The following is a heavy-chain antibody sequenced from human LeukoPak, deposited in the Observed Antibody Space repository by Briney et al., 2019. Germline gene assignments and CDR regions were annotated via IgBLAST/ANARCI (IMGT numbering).Heavy chain of an antibody. D-gene: IGHD3-3*01. J-gene: IGHJ6*02. V-gene: IGHV4-34*01. Sequence: SETLSLTCAVYGGSFSGYYWSWIRQPPGKGLEWIGEINHSGSTNYNPSLKSRVTISVDTSKNQFSLKLSSVTAADTAVYYCARGPDYDFWSGYFYYYYGMDVWGQGTKVTVSS. CDR2: INHSGST. CDR3: ARGPDYDFWSGYFYYYYGMDV. CDR1: GGSFSGYY.